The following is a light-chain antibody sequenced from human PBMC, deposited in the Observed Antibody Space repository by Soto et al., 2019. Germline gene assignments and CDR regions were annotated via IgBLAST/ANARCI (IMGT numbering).Light chain of an antibody. CDR3: QQYNSYSWT. CDR2: KTS. CDR1: QTISSW. J-gene: IGKJ1*01. V-gene: IGKV1-5*03. Sequence: DIQMTQSPSTLSASVGDRVTIACRASQTISSWVAWYQQKPGKAPRLLIYKTSSLESGVPSRFGGSGSGTEFTLTISGLQPDDFASYYCQQYNSYSWTFGQGTKVDIK.